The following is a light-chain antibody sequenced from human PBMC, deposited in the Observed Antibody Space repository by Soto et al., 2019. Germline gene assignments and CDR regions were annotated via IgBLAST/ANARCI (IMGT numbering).Light chain of an antibody. CDR3: QHYYNGPLT. V-gene: IGKV3D-15*02. CDR2: FAS. Sequence: VVMTQSPATLSVSPGDKATLSCRASHIVSNNLAWYQQKPGQAPRLLIYFASTRAAGVPARFSGSGSGTEFTLTISSLESADFAVYYCQHYYNGPLTFGGGTKVEAK. CDR1: HIVSNN. J-gene: IGKJ4*01.